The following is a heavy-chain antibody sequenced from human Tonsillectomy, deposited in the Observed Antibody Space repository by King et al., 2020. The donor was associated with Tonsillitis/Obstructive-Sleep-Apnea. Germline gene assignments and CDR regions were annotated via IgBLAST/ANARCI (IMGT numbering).Heavy chain of an antibody. CDR2: IFPGDSDT. J-gene: IGHJ4*02. CDR3: ARLGSGYDRDF. V-gene: IGHV5-51*01. CDR1: GYSFTSHW. Sequence: VQLVQSGAEVKEHGESLKISCKGSGYSFTSHWIGWVRQMPGKGLEWMGSIFPGDSDTRFRPSFQGHVTISADKSISTAYLQWSSLKASDTAIYYCARLGSGYDRDFWGQGTLVTVSS. D-gene: IGHD5-12*01.